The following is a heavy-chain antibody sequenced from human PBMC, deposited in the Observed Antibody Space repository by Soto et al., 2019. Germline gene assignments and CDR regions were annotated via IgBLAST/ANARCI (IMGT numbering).Heavy chain of an antibody. CDR3: ARELGAAGHGHYYYGMDV. V-gene: IGHV1-2*04. D-gene: IGHD6-13*01. CDR2: INPNSGGT. Sequence: ASVKVSCKASGYTFTGYYMHWVRQAPGQGLEWMGWINPNSGGTNYAQKFQGWVTMTRDTSISTAYMELSRLRSDDTAVYYCARELGAAGHGHYYYGMDVWGQGTTVTVS. CDR1: GYTFTGYY. J-gene: IGHJ6*02.